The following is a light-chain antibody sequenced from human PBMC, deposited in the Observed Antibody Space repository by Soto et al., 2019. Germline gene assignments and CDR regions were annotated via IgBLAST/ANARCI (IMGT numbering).Light chain of an antibody. V-gene: IGLV2-14*01. Sequence: QSALTQPASVSGSPGRSITISCTGTSRDVGGYNYVSWYQQHPGKAPKLMIYEVINRPSGVSNRFSGSKSVNTASLPISGLQPEDEADYFCSSYTTINTLLFGGGTQLTVL. CDR2: EVI. J-gene: IGLJ2*01. CDR3: SSYTTINTLL. CDR1: SRDVGGYNY.